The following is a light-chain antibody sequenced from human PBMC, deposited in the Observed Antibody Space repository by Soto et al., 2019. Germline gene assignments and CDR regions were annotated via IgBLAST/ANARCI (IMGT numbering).Light chain of an antibody. Sequence: EIVMTQSPATLSVSPGERATLSCRASQSVSSNLAWYQQKPGQAPGLLIYGASTRVAGIPARFSGSGSGTEFTLTISSLQSEDFAVYYCQQYNNWPGTFGQGTRLEIK. CDR2: GAS. CDR3: QQYNNWPGT. CDR1: QSVSSN. J-gene: IGKJ5*01. V-gene: IGKV3-15*01.